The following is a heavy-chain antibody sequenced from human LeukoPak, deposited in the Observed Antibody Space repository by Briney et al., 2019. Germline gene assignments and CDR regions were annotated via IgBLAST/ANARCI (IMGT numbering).Heavy chain of an antibody. D-gene: IGHD6-6*01. V-gene: IGHV3-53*01. CDR3: ARARGDYSSSSIFDY. Sequence: GGSLRLSCAASGFTVSSNYMSWVRQAPGEGLEWVSVIYSGGSTYYADSVKGRFTISRDNSKNTLYLQMNSLRAEDTAVYYCARARGDYSSSSIFDYWGQGTLVTVSS. J-gene: IGHJ4*02. CDR1: GFTVSSNY. CDR2: IYSGGST.